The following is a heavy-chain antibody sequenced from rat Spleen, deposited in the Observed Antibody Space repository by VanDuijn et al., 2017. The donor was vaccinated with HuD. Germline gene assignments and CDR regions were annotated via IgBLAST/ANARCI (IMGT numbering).Heavy chain of an antibody. Sequence: QVQLKESGPGLVQPSQTLSLTCTVSGFSLTDYSVHWVRQPPGKGLEWLAAISSGESTYYNSVLKSRLRISRDTSKSQVFLKVNSLQTEDTAMYFCTRTYGGYSAHWFAYWGQGVMVTVSS. CDR1: GFSLTDYS. CDR2: ISSGEST. CDR3: TRTYGGYSAHWFAY. D-gene: IGHD1-11*01. V-gene: IGHV2-19*01. J-gene: IGHJ2*01.